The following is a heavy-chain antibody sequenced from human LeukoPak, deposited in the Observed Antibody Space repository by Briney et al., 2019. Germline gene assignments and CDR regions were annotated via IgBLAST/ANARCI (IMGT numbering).Heavy chain of an antibody. J-gene: IGHJ4*02. CDR3: ARGALFGVVPLPFDY. CDR1: GYTFTSYG. CDR2: ISAYNGNT. Sequence: GASVKVSCKASGYTFTSYGIGWVRQAPGQGLEWMGWISAYNGNTNYAQKLQGRVTMTTDTSTSTAYMELRSLRSDDTAVYYCARGALFGVVPLPFDYWGQGTLVTVSS. D-gene: IGHD3-3*01. V-gene: IGHV1-18*01.